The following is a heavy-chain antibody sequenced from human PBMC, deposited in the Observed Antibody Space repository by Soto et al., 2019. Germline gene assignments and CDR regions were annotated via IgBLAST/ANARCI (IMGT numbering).Heavy chain of an antibody. Sequence: SETLSLTCAVYGGSFSGYYWSWIRQPPGKGLEWIGEINHSGSTNYNPSLKGRVTISVDTSKNQFSLKLSSVTAADTAVYYCARDEQWLRDWGQGTLVTVSS. CDR1: GGSFSGYY. J-gene: IGHJ4*02. D-gene: IGHD6-19*01. CDR2: INHSGST. CDR3: ARDEQWLRD. V-gene: IGHV4-34*01.